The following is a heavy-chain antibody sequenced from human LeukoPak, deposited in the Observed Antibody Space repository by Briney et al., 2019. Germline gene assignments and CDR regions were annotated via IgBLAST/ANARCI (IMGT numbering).Heavy chain of an antibody. Sequence: APVKVSCKASGYTFTSYGISWVRQAPGQGLEWMGWISAYNGNTNYAQKLQGRVTMTTDTSTSTAYMELRSLRSDDTAVYYCAREVYAAGHPHFDYWGQGTLVTVSS. D-gene: IGHD2-8*01. V-gene: IGHV1-18*01. CDR1: GYTFTSYG. J-gene: IGHJ4*02. CDR3: AREVYAAGHPHFDY. CDR2: ISAYNGNT.